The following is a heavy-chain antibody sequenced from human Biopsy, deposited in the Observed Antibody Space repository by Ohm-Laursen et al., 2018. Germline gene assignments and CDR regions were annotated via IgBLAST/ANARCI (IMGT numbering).Heavy chain of an antibody. J-gene: IGHJ5*02. V-gene: IGHV1-8*01. D-gene: IGHD1-7*01. CDR3: GRAVRNQLLTDP. CDR1: GYTFTSYD. Sequence: ASVKVSCKASGYTFTSYDITWVRQASGQGPEWIGWLNSVSGNSNFGQKFRGRVTVTSDTSISTAYMELSGLTSDDTATYYCGRAVRNQLLTDPWGQGTLLTVSS. CDR2: LNSVSGNS.